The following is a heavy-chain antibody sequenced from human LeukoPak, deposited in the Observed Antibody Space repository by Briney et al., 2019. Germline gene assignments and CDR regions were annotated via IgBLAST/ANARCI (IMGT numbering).Heavy chain of an antibody. CDR1: GFTFSNAW. V-gene: IGHV3-7*01. Sequence: SGGSLRLSCAASGFTFSNAWMSWVRQAPGKGLEWVANIKEDGSEIYYVDSVKGRFTISRDNANNSLYLQMNSLRAEDTAMYYCARDRYASYWGQGTRVTVSS. D-gene: IGHD2-8*01. CDR3: ARDRYASY. CDR2: IKEDGSEI. J-gene: IGHJ4*02.